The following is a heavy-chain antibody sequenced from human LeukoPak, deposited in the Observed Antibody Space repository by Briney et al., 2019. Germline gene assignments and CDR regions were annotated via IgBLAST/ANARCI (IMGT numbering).Heavy chain of an antibody. Sequence: PGGSLRLSCAASGFTFSSYSMNWVRQAPGKGLEWVSSISSSSSYIYYADSVKGRFTISRDNAKNSLYLQMNSLRAEDTAVYYCAKGPWLAYPYYFDYWGQGTLVTVPS. V-gene: IGHV3-21*04. D-gene: IGHD6-19*01. CDR3: AKGPWLAYPYYFDY. CDR1: GFTFSSYS. CDR2: ISSSSSYI. J-gene: IGHJ4*02.